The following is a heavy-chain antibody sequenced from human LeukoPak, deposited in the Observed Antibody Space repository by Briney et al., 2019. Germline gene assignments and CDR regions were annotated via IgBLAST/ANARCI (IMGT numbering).Heavy chain of an antibody. CDR3: VRENSVDYFRGPFDPFDI. D-gene: IGHD3-10*01. J-gene: IGHJ3*02. CDR2: MYYRGST. Sequence: PSETLSLTCTVSGGSISSSSHYWGWIRQPPGKGLEWIGSMYYRGSTYHNPSLKSRVTISVDTSKNQFSLKLSSVTAADTAVYYCVRENSVDYFRGPFDPFDIWGQGTMVTVSS. CDR1: GGSISSSSHY. V-gene: IGHV4-39*07.